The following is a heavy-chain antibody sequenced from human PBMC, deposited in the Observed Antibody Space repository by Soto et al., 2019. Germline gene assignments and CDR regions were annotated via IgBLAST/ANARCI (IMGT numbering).Heavy chain of an antibody. CDR1: GYTFTGYY. D-gene: IGHD5-12*01. J-gene: IGHJ4*02. CDR2: INPNSGGT. V-gene: IGHV1-2*04. CDR3: ARAGRVDIVATAAFDY. Sequence: QVQLVQSGAEVKKPGASVKVSCKASGYTFTGYYMHWVRQAPGQGLEWMGWINPNSGGTNYAQKFQGWVTMTRDTSISIAYMELSRLRSDDTAVYYCARAGRVDIVATAAFDYWGQGTLVTVSS.